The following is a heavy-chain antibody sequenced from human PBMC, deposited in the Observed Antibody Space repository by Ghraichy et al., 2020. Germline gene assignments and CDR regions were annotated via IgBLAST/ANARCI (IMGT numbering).Heavy chain of an antibody. CDR3: ARGLGYFDY. D-gene: IGHD3-16*01. Sequence: SETLSLTCAVYGGSFSGYYWSWIRQPPGKGLEWIGEINHSGSTNYNPSLKSRVTISVDTSKNQFSLKLSSVTAADTAVYYCARGLGYFDYWGQGTLVTVSS. V-gene: IGHV4-34*01. J-gene: IGHJ4*02. CDR2: INHSGST. CDR1: GGSFSGYY.